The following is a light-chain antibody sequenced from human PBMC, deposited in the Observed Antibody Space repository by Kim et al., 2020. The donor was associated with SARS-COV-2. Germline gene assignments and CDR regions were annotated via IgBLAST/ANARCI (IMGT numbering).Light chain of an antibody. Sequence: SVGDRVTITCRASQNINSYLNWYQQKPGTAPKLLIYAASSLQSGVPSRFSGSGSGTDFTLTISSLQPGDSATYYCQQSYSSPQMYTFGQGTKLEI. V-gene: IGKV1-39*01. CDR3: QQSYSSPQMYT. CDR1: QNINSY. J-gene: IGKJ2*01. CDR2: AAS.